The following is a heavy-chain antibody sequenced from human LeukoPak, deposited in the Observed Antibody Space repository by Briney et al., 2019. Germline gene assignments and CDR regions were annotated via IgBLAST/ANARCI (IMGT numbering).Heavy chain of an antibody. CDR2: INGDGSST. CDR3: ARDYSYAIAAAGG. V-gene: IGHV3-74*01. Sequence: GGSLRLSCAASGFAFSTYWMHWVRQAPGKGLAWVSHINGDGSSTTYADSVKGRFTISRDNAKNTLYLHMNSLRADDTAVYYCARDYSYAIAAAGGWGQGILVTVSS. D-gene: IGHD6-13*01. CDR1: GFAFSTYW. J-gene: IGHJ4*02.